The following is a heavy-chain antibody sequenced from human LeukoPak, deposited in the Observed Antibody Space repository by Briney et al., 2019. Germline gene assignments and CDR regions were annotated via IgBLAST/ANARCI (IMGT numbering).Heavy chain of an antibody. J-gene: IGHJ3*02. Sequence: GGSLRLSCAASGFTFYNSAMNWVRQAPGKGLEWVSSISSSSSYIYYADSVKGRFTISRDNAKNSLYLQMNSLRAEDTAVYYCARDRGGRAFDIWGQGTMVTVSS. CDR1: GFTFYNSA. CDR2: ISSSSSYI. CDR3: ARDRGGRAFDI. V-gene: IGHV3-21*01. D-gene: IGHD3-16*01.